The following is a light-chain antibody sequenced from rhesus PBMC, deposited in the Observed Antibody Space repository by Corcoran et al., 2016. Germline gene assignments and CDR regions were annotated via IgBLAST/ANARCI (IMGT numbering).Light chain of an antibody. Sequence: QAAPTQPPSVAASPGQSVTTSCTGTSSDIGGYNRVSWYQQHPGKAPKLMIYEVSKRPSGVSDRFSGSKSGNTASLTISGLQAEDEADYYCSSYASSSTFIFGAGTRLTVL. J-gene: IGLJ1*01. CDR2: EVS. CDR3: SSYASSSTFI. CDR1: SSDIGGYNR. V-gene: IGLV2-13*03.